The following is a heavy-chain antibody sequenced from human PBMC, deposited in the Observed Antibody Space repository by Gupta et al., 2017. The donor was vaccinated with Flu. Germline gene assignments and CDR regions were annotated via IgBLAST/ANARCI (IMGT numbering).Heavy chain of an antibody. CDR2: MNPNSGNT. CDR3: AGGIKDDVYDDVDD. Sequence: VQLVQSGAEVKQPWASVKVSCTASGYSFGRSAIHGGRQASGKGTEWMGWMNPNSGNTGYAKKFEGRGIKTRNYSIGTAYMEMSSMRAEDTAVYECAGGIKDDVYDDVDDGGRGTTVTVSS. D-gene: IGHD3-3*01. V-gene: IGHV1-8*01. CDR1: GYSFGRSA. J-gene: IGHJ6*04.